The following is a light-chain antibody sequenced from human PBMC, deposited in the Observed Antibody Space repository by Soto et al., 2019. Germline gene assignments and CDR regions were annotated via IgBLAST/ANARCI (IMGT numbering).Light chain of an antibody. CDR2: NVS. Sequence: DVVMTQSPLSLPVTLGQPASISCRSSQSLVYSDGNTYLNWFQQRPGQSPRRLIYNVSKRDSGVPDRFSGSGSGTDFTLKISRVEAEDVGLYYCMQGTHWRLTFGGGTKVEIK. V-gene: IGKV2-30*01. J-gene: IGKJ4*01. CDR1: QSLVYSDGNTY. CDR3: MQGTHWRLT.